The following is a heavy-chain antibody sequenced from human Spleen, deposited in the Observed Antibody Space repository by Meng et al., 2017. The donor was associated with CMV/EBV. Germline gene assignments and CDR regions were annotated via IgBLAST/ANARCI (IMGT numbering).Heavy chain of an antibody. D-gene: IGHD3-3*01. V-gene: IGHV4-59*01. Sequence: GSLRLSCSVSGGSISSYYWSWMRQSPGKGLEWIGYIYYSGNTNYNPSLKSRVTISTDRSKNQFSLKVRSVTAADTAAYYCARDTENDFNAFEIWGRGTKVTVSS. CDR3: ARDTENDFNAFEI. CDR1: GGSISSYY. J-gene: IGHJ3*02. CDR2: IYYSGNT.